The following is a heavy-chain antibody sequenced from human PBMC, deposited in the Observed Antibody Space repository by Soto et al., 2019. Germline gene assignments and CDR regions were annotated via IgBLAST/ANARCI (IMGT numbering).Heavy chain of an antibody. CDR1: GFTFSGSA. Sequence: QLVESGGGLVQPGGSLKLSCAASGFTFSGSAMHWVRQASGRGLEWVGRIRSKTNSYATAYAASVKGRFTISRDDSQDTAYLQMNSRKAEDTAVYYCSRTYSDGMDVWGQGTTVTVSS. CDR2: IRSKTNSYAT. J-gene: IGHJ6*02. V-gene: IGHV3-73*02. D-gene: IGHD2-21*01. CDR3: SRTYSDGMDV.